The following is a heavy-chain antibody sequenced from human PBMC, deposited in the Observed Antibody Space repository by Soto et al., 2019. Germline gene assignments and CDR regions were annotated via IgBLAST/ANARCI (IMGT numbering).Heavy chain of an antibody. CDR2: ISSSSSYI. D-gene: IGHD6-19*01. CDR1: GFTFSSYS. V-gene: IGHV3-21*01. CDR3: ARGPVAGYFDY. J-gene: IGHJ4*02. Sequence: LRLSCAASGFTFSSYSMNWVRQAPGKGLEWVSSISSSSSYIYYADSVKGRFTISRDNAKNSPYLQMNSLRAEDTAVYYCARGPVAGYFDYWGQGTLVTVSS.